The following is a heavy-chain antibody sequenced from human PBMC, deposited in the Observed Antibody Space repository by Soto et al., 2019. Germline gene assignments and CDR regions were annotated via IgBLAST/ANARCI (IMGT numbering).Heavy chain of an antibody. Sequence: QVKLVQSGAEVKKPGASVKVSCKVSGYSLSEFSMHWVRQAPGKGLEGMGGFDPEDGETTYAQKLQGRLTMTEETSAETAYRALSRLRSEDTAVYYCVRVQRRGTTWYNSDCMDVWGPGTRVTVSS. CDR1: GYSLSEFS. V-gene: IGHV1-24*01. CDR2: FDPEDGET. CDR3: VRVQRRGTTWYNSDCMDV. D-gene: IGHD6-13*01. J-gene: IGHJ6*01.